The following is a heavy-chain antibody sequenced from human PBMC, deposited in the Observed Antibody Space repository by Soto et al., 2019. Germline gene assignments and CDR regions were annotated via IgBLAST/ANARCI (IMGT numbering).Heavy chain of an antibody. CDR1: GGSISSGGYY. CDR3: ARYNAASGTYYFDY. D-gene: IGHD6-13*01. CDR2: IYHSGSA. J-gene: IGHJ4*02. Sequence: PSETLSLTCTVSGGSISSGGYYWSWIRQHPGKGLEWIGYIYHSGSANYNPSLKSRVTISVDNSKNQFSLNLNSVTAADTAVYYCARYNAASGTYYFDYWGQGTLVTVSS. V-gene: IGHV4-31*03.